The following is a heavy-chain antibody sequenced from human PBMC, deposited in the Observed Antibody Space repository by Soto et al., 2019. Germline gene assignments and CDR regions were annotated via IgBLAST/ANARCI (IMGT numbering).Heavy chain of an antibody. CDR2: ISYGGST. CDR1: GGSINSGGYC. D-gene: IGHD3-10*01. Sequence: QVQLQESGPGLVKPSQTLSLTCTVSGGSINSGGYCWSWIRQHPGKGLDWIGCISYGGSTSYNPSLKSRVTISVDTSKNQFSLKLTSVTAADTAVYYCSRGRLFWGQGALITVSS. CDR3: SRGRLF. V-gene: IGHV4-31*03. J-gene: IGHJ4*02.